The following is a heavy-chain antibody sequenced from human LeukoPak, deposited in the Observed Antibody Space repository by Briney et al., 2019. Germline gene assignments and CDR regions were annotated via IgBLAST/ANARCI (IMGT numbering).Heavy chain of an antibody. CDR2: IWYDGSNK. Sequence: PGGSLRLSCAAAGITFSSYGMHLVRQAPGKGLEWVAVIWYDGSNKYYADSVKGRFTISRDNSKNTLYLQMNSLRAEDTAIYYCARDLSEKYSIDYWGQGTLVTVSS. CDR3: ARDLSEKYSIDY. J-gene: IGHJ4*02. V-gene: IGHV3-33*01. CDR1: GITFSSYG. D-gene: IGHD2/OR15-2a*01.